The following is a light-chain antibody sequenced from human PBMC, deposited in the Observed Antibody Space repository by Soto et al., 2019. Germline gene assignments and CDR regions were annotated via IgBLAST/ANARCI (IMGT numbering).Light chain of an antibody. J-gene: IGLJ2*01. CDR3: QSYDGSLSGVL. V-gene: IGLV1-40*01. CDR2: GNS. Sequence: QSVLTQPPSVSGAPGQRVTIYCTGSSSNIGAGYDVHWYQHLPGTAPKLLIYGNSNRPSWVPDRFSGSKSGTSASLAITGLQADDEADYYCQSYDGSLSGVLFGGGTKLTVL. CDR1: SSNIGAGYD.